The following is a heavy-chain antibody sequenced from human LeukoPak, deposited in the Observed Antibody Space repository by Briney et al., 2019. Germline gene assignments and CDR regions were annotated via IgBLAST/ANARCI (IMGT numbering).Heavy chain of an antibody. V-gene: IGHV4-30-2*02. J-gene: IGHJ3*02. D-gene: IGHD6-13*01. Sequence: SQTLSLTCTVSGGSISSGGYYWSWIRQPPGKGLEWIGYIYHSGSTYYNPSLKSRVTISVDRSKNQFSLKLSSVTAADTAVYYCARRAADADAFDIWGQGTMVTVSS. CDR2: IYHSGST. CDR3: ARRAADADAFDI. CDR1: GGSISSGGYY.